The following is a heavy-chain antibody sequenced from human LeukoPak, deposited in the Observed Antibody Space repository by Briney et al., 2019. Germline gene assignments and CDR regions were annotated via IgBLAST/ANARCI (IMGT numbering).Heavy chain of an antibody. CDR3: ASSYYDSSGYYPGY. CDR1: GASVSSASY. Sequence: KPSETLSLTCTVSGASVSSASYWSWIRQPPGKGLEWIGEINHSGSTNYNPSLKSRVTISVDTSKNQFSLKLSSVTAADTAVYYCASSYYDSSGYYPGYWGQGTLVTVSS. V-gene: IGHV4-34*01. J-gene: IGHJ4*02. D-gene: IGHD3-22*01. CDR2: INHSGST.